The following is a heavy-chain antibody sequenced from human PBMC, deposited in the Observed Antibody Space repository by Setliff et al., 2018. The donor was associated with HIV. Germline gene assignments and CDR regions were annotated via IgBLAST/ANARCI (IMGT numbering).Heavy chain of an antibody. CDR3: ARGGYSYGFGRHRAYFQY. CDR1: GGSFSDNY. J-gene: IGHJ1*01. Sequence: SETLSLTCAVYGGSFSDNYWSWIRQSPGKGLEWIGEINHSGRTKYSPSLRSRVSISVDTSKTQFSLKLSSVTAADTAVFYCARGGYSYGFGRHRAYFQYWGQGTQVTVS. CDR2: INHSGRT. V-gene: IGHV4-34*01. D-gene: IGHD5-18*01.